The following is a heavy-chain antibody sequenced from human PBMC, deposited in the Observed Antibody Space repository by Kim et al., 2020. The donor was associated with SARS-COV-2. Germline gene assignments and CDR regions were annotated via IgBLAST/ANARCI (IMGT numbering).Heavy chain of an antibody. CDR2: IHASGST. CDR1: GGSFSSYR. V-gene: IGHV4-4*07. D-gene: IGHD6-19*01. CDR3: ARQVDGTDRRFDY. Sequence: SETLSLICTVSGGSFSSYRWSWIRQSAGKGLEWIGRIHASGSTNYNPSLKSRLTMSVDASQHQMSLKLSSVTAADTAMYYCARQVDGTDRRFDYWGQGILVTVST. J-gene: IGHJ4*02.